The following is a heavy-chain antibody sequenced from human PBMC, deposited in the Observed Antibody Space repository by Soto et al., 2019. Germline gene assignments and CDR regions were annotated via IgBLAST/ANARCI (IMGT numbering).Heavy chain of an antibody. CDR3: AKDPGGWNYAAPLFDY. CDR1: GFTFSSYA. J-gene: IGHJ4*02. V-gene: IGHV3-23*01. D-gene: IGHD1-7*01. CDR2: ISGSGGST. Sequence: GSLRLSCAASGFTFSSYAMSWVRQAPGKGLEWVSAISGSGGSTYYADSVKGRFTISRDNSKNTLYLQMNSLRAEDTAVYYCAKDPGGWNYAAPLFDYWGQGTLLTVSS.